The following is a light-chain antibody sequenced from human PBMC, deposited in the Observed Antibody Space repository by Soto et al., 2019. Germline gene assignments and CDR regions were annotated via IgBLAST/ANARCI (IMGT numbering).Light chain of an antibody. V-gene: IGLV2-11*01. Sequence: QSALPQPRSVSGSPGQSVTISCTGTSSDVGGYNYVSWYQQHPGKAPKLMIYDVCKRPSGVPDRFSGSKSGNTASLTISGLQAEDEADYYCCSYAGSYTFVVFGGGTKPPS. CDR3: CSYAGSYTFVV. CDR1: SSDVGGYNY. J-gene: IGLJ2*01. CDR2: DVC.